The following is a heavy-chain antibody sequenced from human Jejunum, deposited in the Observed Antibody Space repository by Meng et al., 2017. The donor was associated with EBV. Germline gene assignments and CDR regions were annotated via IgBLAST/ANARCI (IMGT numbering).Heavy chain of an antibody. J-gene: IGHJ4*02. CDR3: ARDRDMVRDY. D-gene: IGHD4/OR15-4a*01. Sequence: GWLVRSGAGVKKPGASVNVPCKASGYTFITNGISWVRQAPGQGLEWMGWISAYSGNTNYAQKFRGRVTMTTDTSTRTAYMELRSLRSDDTAVYYCARDRDMVRDYWGQGTLVTVSS. CDR2: ISAYSGNT. V-gene: IGHV1-18*04. CDR1: GYTFITNG.